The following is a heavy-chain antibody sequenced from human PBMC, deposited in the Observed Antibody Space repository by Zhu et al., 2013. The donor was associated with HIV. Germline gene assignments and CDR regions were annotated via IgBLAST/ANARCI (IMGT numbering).Heavy chain of an antibody. V-gene: IGHV1-69*09. CDR1: GGTFSSYT. Sequence: QVQLVQSGAEVKKPGSSVKVSCKASGGTFSSYTISWVRQAPGQGLEWMGRIIPILGIANYAQKFQGRVTITADKSTSTAYMELSSLRSEDTAVYYCARDSDDSSGSTKPRYFDYWGQGTLVTVSS. CDR3: ARDSDDSSGSTKPRYFDY. CDR2: IIPILGIA. D-gene: IGHD3-22*01. J-gene: IGHJ4*02.